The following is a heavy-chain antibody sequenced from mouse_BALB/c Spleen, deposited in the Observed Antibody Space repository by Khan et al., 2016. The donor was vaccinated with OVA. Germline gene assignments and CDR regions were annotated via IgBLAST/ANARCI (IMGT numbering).Heavy chain of an antibody. CDR1: GYTFINYW. D-gene: IGHD1-1*01. CDR2: INPSTGNT. J-gene: IGHJ2*01. CDR3: ARRGLRWDFDY. V-gene: IGHV1-7*01. Sequence: VQLQQSGAELAKPGASVKMSCKASGYTFINYWILWVKQRPGQGLEWIGYINPSTGNTDYNQNFKDKATLIADKSSSTAYMQLSSLTSEDSAVYYCARRGLRWDFDYWGQGTTLTVSS.